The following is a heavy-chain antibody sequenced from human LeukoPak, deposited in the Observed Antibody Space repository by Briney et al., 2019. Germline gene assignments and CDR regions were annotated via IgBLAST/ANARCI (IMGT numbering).Heavy chain of an antibody. J-gene: IGHJ4*02. CDR1: GFTFSNYG. D-gene: IGHD6-13*01. V-gene: IGHV3-30*03. CDR2: TSYDGSKK. Sequence: GRSLRLSCAASGFTFSNYGMHWVRQAPGKGLEWVAVTSYDGSKKYYADSVKGRFTISRDNSKSTLYLQMDTLRAEDTAVYYCASGEQQLVVGGIDYWGQGTLVTVSS. CDR3: ASGEQQLVVGGIDY.